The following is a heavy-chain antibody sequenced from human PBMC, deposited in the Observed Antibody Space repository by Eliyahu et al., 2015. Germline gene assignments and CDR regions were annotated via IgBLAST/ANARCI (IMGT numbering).Heavy chain of an antibody. CDR2: ISAYNGNT. V-gene: IGHV1-18*01. Sequence: QVQLVQSGAEVKKPGASVKVSCKASGYTFTSYGISWVRQAPGQGLEWMGWISAYNGNTNYAQKLQGRVTMTTDTSTSTAYMELRSLRSDDTAVYYCARVRGLKPNYYYYYGMDVWGQGTTVTVSS. CDR1: GYTFTSYG. CDR3: ARVRGLKPNYYYYYGMDV. D-gene: IGHD3-10*01. J-gene: IGHJ6*02.